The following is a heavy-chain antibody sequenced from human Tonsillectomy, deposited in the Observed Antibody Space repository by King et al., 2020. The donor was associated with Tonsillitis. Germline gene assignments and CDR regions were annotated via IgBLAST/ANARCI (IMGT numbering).Heavy chain of an antibody. Sequence: VQLVESGGDLVKPGGSLRLSCAASGFTFSDYYMSWIRQAPGKGLEWVSYISRTGSTIFYADSVKGRFTISRDNAKNSLYLQMNSLRAEDTAVYYCARDPYCSTTSCLAFDYWGQGTLVTVSS. CDR2: ISRTGSTI. CDR3: ARDPYCSTTSCLAFDY. D-gene: IGHD2-2*01. V-gene: IGHV3-11*01. J-gene: IGHJ4*02. CDR1: GFTFSDYY.